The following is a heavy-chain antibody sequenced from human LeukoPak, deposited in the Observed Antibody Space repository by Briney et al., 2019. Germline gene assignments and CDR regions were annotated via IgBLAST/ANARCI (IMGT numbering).Heavy chain of an antibody. Sequence: ASVKVSCKASGYTFTSYGISWVRQAPGQGLEWMGWISAYNGNTNYAQKLQGRVTMTTDTSTSTACMELRSLRSDDTAVYYCASGYGSGSYYHYYGMDVWGQGTTVTVSS. D-gene: IGHD3-10*01. CDR2: ISAYNGNT. J-gene: IGHJ6*02. CDR3: ASGYGSGSYYHYYGMDV. CDR1: GYTFTSYG. V-gene: IGHV1-18*01.